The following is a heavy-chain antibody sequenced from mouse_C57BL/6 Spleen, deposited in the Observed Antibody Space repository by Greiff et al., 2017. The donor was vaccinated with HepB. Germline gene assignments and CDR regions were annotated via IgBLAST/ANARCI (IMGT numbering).Heavy chain of an antibody. D-gene: IGHD2-3*01. V-gene: IGHV5-17*01. CDR1: GFTFSDYG. CDR2: ISSGSSTI. Sequence: EVHLVESGGGLVKPGGSLKLSCAASGFTFSDYGMHWVRQAPEKGLEWVAYISSGSSTIYYADTVKGRFTISRDNAKNTLFLQMTSLRSEDTAMYYCARGKWLLRNAMDYWGQGTSVTVSS. CDR3: ARGKWLLRNAMDY. J-gene: IGHJ4*01.